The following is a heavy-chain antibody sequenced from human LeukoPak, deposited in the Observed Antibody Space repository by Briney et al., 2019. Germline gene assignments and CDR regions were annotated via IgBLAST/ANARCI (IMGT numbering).Heavy chain of an antibody. V-gene: IGHV3-30*02. CDR1: GFTFSSYG. CDR2: IRYDGSNK. J-gene: IGHJ5*02. Sequence: GGSLTLSCAASGFTFSSYGMHWVRQAPGKGLEWVAFIRYDGSNKYYADSVKGRFTISRDNSKNTLYLQMNSLRAEDTAVYYCAKDGGYCSSTSCPEDNWFDPWGQGTLVTVSS. D-gene: IGHD2-2*01. CDR3: AKDGGYCSSTSCPEDNWFDP.